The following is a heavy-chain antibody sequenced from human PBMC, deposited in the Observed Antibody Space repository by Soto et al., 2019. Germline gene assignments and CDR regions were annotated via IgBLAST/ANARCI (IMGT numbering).Heavy chain of an antibody. D-gene: IGHD5-12*01. V-gene: IGHV1-69*13. CDR3: ARGTVATTHYYYYYGMDV. CDR2: ISPIIGKA. J-gene: IGHJ6*02. CDR1: GYTFTSYG. Sequence: SVKVSCKASGYTFTSYGISWVRQAPGQGPEWMGGISPIIGKANYAQKFQGRVTITADESTSTAYMELSSLRSEDTAVYYCARGTVATTHYYYYYGMDVWGQGTTVTVSS.